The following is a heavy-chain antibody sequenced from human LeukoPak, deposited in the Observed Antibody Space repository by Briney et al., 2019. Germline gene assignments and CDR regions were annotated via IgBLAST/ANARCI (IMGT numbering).Heavy chain of an antibody. CDR1: GGSISSGDYH. Sequence: SETLSLTCTVSGGSISSGDYHWSWIRQPPGKGLEWIGYIYYSGSTYYNPSLKSRVTISVDTSKNQFSLKLSSVTAADTAVYYCARESSPTVSPDFDYWGQGTLVTVSS. J-gene: IGHJ4*02. D-gene: IGHD4-17*01. V-gene: IGHV4-30-4*01. CDR3: ARESSPTVSPDFDY. CDR2: IYYSGST.